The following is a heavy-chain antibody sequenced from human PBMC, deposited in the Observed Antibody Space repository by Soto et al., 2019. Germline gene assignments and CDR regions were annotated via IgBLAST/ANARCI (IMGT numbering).Heavy chain of an antibody. D-gene: IGHD6-6*01. CDR2: INHSGST. J-gene: IGHJ6*02. Sequence: QVQLQQWGAGLLKPSETLSLTCAVYGGSFSGYYWSWIRQPPGKGLEWIGEINHSGSTNYNPSLMSRVTISVDTSKNQFSLKLSSVTAADTAVYYCARGQRSSSPYYYYYGMDVWGQGTTVTVSS. CDR1: GGSFSGYY. V-gene: IGHV4-34*01. CDR3: ARGQRSSSPYYYYYGMDV.